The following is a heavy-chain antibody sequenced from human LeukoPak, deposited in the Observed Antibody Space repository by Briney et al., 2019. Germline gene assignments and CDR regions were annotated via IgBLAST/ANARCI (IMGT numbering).Heavy chain of an antibody. V-gene: IGHV3-30-3*01. CDR1: GFTFSSYA. CDR2: ISYDGSNK. D-gene: IGHD1-26*01. CDR3: ARGGVGATTLNC. J-gene: IGHJ4*02. Sequence: PGRSLRLSCAASGFTFSSYAMHWVRQAPGKGLEWVAVISYDGSNKYYADSVKGRFTISRDNSKNTLYLQMNSLRAEDTAVYYCARGGVGATTLNCWGQGTLVTVSS.